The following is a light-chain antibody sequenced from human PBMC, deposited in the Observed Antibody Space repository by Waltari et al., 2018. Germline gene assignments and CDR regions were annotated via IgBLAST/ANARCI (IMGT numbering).Light chain of an antibody. V-gene: IGKV1-39*01. CDR3: QQSYNAPCT. CDR2: VAS. CDR1: QSISNY. Sequence: DIQMTQSPSSLPASVGDRVTITCRSSQSISNYLNWYQHKPGEAPKLLVYVASNLQRGVPSRFSGSGSETDFTLTISSLQLEDFATYYCQQSYNAPCTFGQGTNVEIK. J-gene: IGKJ2*02.